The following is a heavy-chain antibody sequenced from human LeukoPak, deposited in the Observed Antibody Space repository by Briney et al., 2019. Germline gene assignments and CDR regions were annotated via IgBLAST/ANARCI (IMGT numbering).Heavy chain of an antibody. CDR3: ARYASGSYYWFDP. J-gene: IGHJ5*02. CDR2: VYYTGSA. CDR1: GGSISSTSYH. Sequence: SETLSLTCTVSGGSISSTSYHWAWIRQPPGKGLEWIATVYYTGSAYYNPSLKSRVTISVDTSKSQSSLKLSSVTTADTALYYCARYASGSYYWFDPWGQGTLVTVSS. V-gene: IGHV4-39*01. D-gene: IGHD3-10*01.